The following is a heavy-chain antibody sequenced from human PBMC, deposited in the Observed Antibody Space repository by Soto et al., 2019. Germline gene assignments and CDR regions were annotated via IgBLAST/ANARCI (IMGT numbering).Heavy chain of an antibody. Sequence: KTSETLSLTCTVSGGSISSGDYYWSWIRQPPGKGLEWIGYIYYSGSTYYNPSLKSRVTISVDTSKNQFSLKLSSVTAADTAVYYCARDRRVAAAGLFDYWGQGTLVTVSS. CDR3: ARDRRVAAAGLFDY. J-gene: IGHJ4*02. D-gene: IGHD6-13*01. V-gene: IGHV4-30-4*01. CDR2: IYYSGST. CDR1: GGSISSGDYY.